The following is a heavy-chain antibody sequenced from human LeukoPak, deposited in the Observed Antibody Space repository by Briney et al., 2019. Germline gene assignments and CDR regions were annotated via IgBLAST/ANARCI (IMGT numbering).Heavy chain of an antibody. D-gene: IGHD2-2*01. V-gene: IGHV3-23*01. CDR1: GFTFSSYA. CDR2: ISGSGGST. CDR3: ATSPHYCSSTSCCIYMDV. J-gene: IGHJ6*03. Sequence: GGSLRLSCAASGFTFSSYAMSWVRQAPGEGLEWVSAISGSGGSTYYADSVKGRFTISRDNSKNTLYLQMNSLRAEDTAVYYCATSPHYCSSTSCCIYMDVWGKGTTVTVSS.